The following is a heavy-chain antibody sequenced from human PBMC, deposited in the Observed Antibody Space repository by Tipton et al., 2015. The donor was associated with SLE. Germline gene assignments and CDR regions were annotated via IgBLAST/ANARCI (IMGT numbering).Heavy chain of an antibody. CDR3: ARDSCGGDCYGYYYMDV. D-gene: IGHD2-21*01. Sequence: TLSLTCSVSGGSISSNSWIWIRQPPGKGLDWIGYISYGGGTNYNPSLKSRVTISVDMAKNQFSLKLTSVTAADAAGYYCARDSCGGDCYGYYYMDVWGKGTTVTVSS. V-gene: IGHV4-59*08. J-gene: IGHJ6*03. CDR2: ISYGGGT. CDR1: GGSISSNS.